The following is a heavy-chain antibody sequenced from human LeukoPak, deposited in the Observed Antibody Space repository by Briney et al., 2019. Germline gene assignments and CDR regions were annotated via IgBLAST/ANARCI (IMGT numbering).Heavy chain of an antibody. D-gene: IGHD5-12*01. CDR3: TTGGYGGQFDY. Sequence: GGSLRLSCAASGFAFSNAWMSWVRQAPGKGLEWVGRIKSNTDGGTTDYAAPVKGRFAISRADSKNTLYLQMNSLKTEDTAVYYCTTGGYGGQFDYWGQGTLVTVSS. CDR1: GFAFSNAW. J-gene: IGHJ4*02. V-gene: IGHV3-15*01. CDR2: IKSNTDGGTT.